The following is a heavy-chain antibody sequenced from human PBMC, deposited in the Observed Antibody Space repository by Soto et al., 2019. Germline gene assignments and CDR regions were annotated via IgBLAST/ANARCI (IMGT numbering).Heavy chain of an antibody. Sequence: QVQLVQSGAEVKKPGSSVKVSCKASGGTFSSSAITWVRQAPGQGLEWMGMIIPRFGTVNYAQKFQGRVTITADESTSTDYLELSSLTSDDTAVYYCERGPTKQLWSVRYYYGMDVWGLGTTVTVSS. CDR2: IIPRFGTV. J-gene: IGHJ6*02. CDR1: GGTFSSSA. CDR3: ERGPTKQLWSVRYYYGMDV. D-gene: IGHD5-18*01. V-gene: IGHV1-69*18.